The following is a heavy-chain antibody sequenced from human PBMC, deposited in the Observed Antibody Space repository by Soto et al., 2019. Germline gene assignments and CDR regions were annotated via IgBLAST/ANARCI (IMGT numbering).Heavy chain of an antibody. CDR2: IKSKTDGGTT. CDR3: TTAGYTYYDFWSGYYNRDNWFDP. CDR1: GFTFSNAW. J-gene: IGHJ5*02. V-gene: IGHV3-15*01. Sequence: GGSLRLSCAASGFTFSNAWMSWVRQAPGKGLEWVGRIKSKTDGGTTDYAAPVKGRFTISRDDSKNTLYLQMNSLKTEDTAVYYCTTAGYTYYDFWSGYYNRDNWFDPWGQGTLVTVSS. D-gene: IGHD3-3*01.